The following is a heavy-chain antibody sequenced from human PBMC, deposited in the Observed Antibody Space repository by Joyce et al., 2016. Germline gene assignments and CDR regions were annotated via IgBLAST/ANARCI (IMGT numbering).Heavy chain of an antibody. CDR3: ARGPRSNWGLVWFDP. V-gene: IGHV4-34*01. CDR1: GGSFSGYY. J-gene: IGHJ5*02. Sequence: QVQLQQWGAGLLKPSETLSLTCAVYGGSFSGYYWSWIRQPPGKGLEWIGEINHSGSTNCNPSLKSRVTISVDTSKNQFSLKLSSVTAADTAVYYCARGPRSNWGLVWFDPWAQGTLVTVSS. D-gene: IGHD7-27*01. CDR2: INHSGST.